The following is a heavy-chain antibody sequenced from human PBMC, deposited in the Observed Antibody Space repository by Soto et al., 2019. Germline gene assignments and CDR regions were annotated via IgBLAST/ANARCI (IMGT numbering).Heavy chain of an antibody. CDR3: ARDTCGPDGPGDY. V-gene: IGHV1-3*01. CDR1: GYTFTSYA. Sequence: QVQLVQSGAEVKKPGASVKVSCKASGYTFTSYAMHWVRQAPGQRLEWMGWINAGNGNTKYSQKFQGRVTITRDTSASTAYMELSSLRSEDTALYYCARDTCGPDGPGDYWGQGTLVTVAS. J-gene: IGHJ4*02. CDR2: INAGNGNT. D-gene: IGHD2-21*01.